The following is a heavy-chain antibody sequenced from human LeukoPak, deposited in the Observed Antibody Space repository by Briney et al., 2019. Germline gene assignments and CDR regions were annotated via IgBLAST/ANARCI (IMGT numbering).Heavy chain of an antibody. CDR2: ISYSGST. J-gene: IGHJ5*02. Sequence: SETLSLTCTVSGGSISSYYWSWIRQPPGKGVEWIGYISYSGSTYYNPSLKSRVTISVDTSKNQFSLRLNSVTAADTAVYYCARSSPWFDPWGQGTLVTVSS. D-gene: IGHD3-10*01. CDR3: ARSSPWFDP. V-gene: IGHV4-59*01. CDR1: GGSISSYY.